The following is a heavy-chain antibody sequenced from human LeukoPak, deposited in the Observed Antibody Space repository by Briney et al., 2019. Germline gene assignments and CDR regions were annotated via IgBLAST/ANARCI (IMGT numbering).Heavy chain of an antibody. CDR2: INHDGSER. Sequence: GGSLRLSCVSSGFTFSSYWMSWVRQVPGKGLEWVANINHDGSERYYVDSVKGRFTICRDNAKESLYLQMNSLRAEDTAVYYCARLEYCTSSSCYSLRYWGQGTLVTVSS. CDR1: GFTFSSYW. J-gene: IGHJ4*02. CDR3: ARLEYCTSSSCYSLRY. D-gene: IGHD2-2*02. V-gene: IGHV3-7*01.